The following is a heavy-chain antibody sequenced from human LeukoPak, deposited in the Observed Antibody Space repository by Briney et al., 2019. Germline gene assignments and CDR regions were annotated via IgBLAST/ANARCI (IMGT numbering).Heavy chain of an antibody. J-gene: IGHJ4*02. Sequence: EGSLRLSCAASGFTFSSYWMHWVRQAPGKGLVWVSRINGDGSSTTYADSVKGRFTISRDNAKNTLYLQMNSLRAEDTAVYYCVRGLLAVAGTEYWGQGTLVTVSS. CDR2: INGDGSST. V-gene: IGHV3-74*01. CDR3: VRGLLAVAGTEY. CDR1: GFTFSSYW. D-gene: IGHD6-19*01.